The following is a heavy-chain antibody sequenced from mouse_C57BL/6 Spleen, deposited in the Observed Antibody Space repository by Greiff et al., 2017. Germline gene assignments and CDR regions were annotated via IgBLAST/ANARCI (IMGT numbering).Heavy chain of an antibody. D-gene: IGHD2-12*01. J-gene: IGHJ3*01. V-gene: IGHV5-17*01. Sequence: EVKVVESGGGLVKPGGSLKLSCAASGFTFSDYGMHWVRQAPEKGLEWVAYISSGSSTIYYADTVKGRFTISRDNAKNTLFLQMTSLRSEDTAMYYCARGTYYRGGLAYWGQGTLVTVSA. CDR3: ARGTYYRGGLAY. CDR1: GFTFSDYG. CDR2: ISSGSSTI.